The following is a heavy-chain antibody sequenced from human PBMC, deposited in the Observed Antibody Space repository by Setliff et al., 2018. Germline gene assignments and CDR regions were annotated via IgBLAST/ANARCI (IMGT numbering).Heavy chain of an antibody. CDR2: INPISGGT. J-gene: IGHJ4*02. D-gene: IGHD3-10*01. CDR3: ARLFQGYDYYKKFDS. V-gene: IGHV1-2*02. Sequence: ASVKVSCKASGYTFAGYYMHWVRQTPGQGLEWMGWINPISGGTKCSPKFQGRVAMTRDTSVTTAFLELSGLTYDDTAVYYCARLFQGYDYYKKFDSWGQGTLVTVSS. CDR1: GYTFAGYY.